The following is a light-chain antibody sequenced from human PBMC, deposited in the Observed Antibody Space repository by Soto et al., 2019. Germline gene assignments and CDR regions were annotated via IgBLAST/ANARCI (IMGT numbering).Light chain of an antibody. CDR1: QSVSNNY. CDR3: QQRSNWPPGFT. CDR2: GAS. Sequence: EIVLTQSPATLSVSPGERVTLSCRASQSVSNNYLAWYQQKPSQAPRLLIYGASNRATGIPDRFSGSGSGTDFTLTISSLEPEDFAVYYCQQRSNWPPGFTFGPGTKVDIK. J-gene: IGKJ3*01. V-gene: IGKV3-11*01.